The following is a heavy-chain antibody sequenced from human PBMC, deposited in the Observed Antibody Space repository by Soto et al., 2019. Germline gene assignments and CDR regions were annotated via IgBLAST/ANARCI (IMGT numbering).Heavy chain of an antibody. J-gene: IGHJ4*01. CDR3: ARGHYFGSGSTD. CDR2: IYPSGTS. V-gene: IGHV4-30-2*06. D-gene: IGHD3-10*01. Sequence: PSETLSLTCAVSGDSISGGGFSWNWIRQSPGKGLEWIGYIYPSGTSYFNPSLKSRVSISLDKSRNQFSLRLSSMTAAETAVYYCARGHYFGSGSTDWGHGTLVTVSS. CDR1: GDSISGGGFS.